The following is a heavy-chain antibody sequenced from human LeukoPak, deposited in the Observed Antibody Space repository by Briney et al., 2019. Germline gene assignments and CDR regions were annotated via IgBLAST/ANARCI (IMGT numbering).Heavy chain of an antibody. J-gene: IGHJ3*02. V-gene: IGHV4-34*01. CDR1: GGSFSGYY. D-gene: IGHD6-13*01. CDR3: ASGLGSIAAAGPPTFDAFDI. CDR2: INHSGST. Sequence: KTLETLSLTCAVYGGSFSGYYWSWIRQPPGKGLEWIGEINHSGSTNYNPSLKSRVTISVDTSKNQFSLKLSSVTAADTAVYYCASGLGSIAAAGPPTFDAFDIWGQGTMVTVSS.